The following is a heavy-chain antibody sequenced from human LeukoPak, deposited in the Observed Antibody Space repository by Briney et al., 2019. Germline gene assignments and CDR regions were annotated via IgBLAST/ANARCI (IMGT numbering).Heavy chain of an antibody. Sequence: ASVKVSCKASGGTFSSYAISWVRQAPGQGLEWMGGIIPIFGTANYAQKFQGRVTITADKSTSTAYMELSSLRSEDTAVYYCARGRTYPRNPNNNWFDPWGQGTLVTVSS. CDR1: GGTFSSYA. V-gene: IGHV1-69*06. D-gene: IGHD1-14*01. CDR2: IIPIFGTA. CDR3: ARGRTYPRNPNNNWFDP. J-gene: IGHJ5*02.